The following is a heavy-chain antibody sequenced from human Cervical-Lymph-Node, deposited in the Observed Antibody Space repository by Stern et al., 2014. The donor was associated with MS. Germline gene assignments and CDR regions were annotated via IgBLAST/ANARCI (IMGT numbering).Heavy chain of an antibody. D-gene: IGHD4-23*01. Sequence: QVTLKESGPTLVKPTQTLTLTCTFSGFSFSTGEVGVGWIRQPPGKALEWPALSYWDEDKRYSPSLQGKLTTTKDTSKSQVVLTMTNMDPVDTATYYCTRSRSYTYGAKRAWYFDLWGRGTHVTVAS. CDR1: GFSFSTGEVG. V-gene: IGHV2-5*02. CDR2: SYWDEDK. J-gene: IGHJ2*01. CDR3: TRSRSYTYGAKRAWYFDL.